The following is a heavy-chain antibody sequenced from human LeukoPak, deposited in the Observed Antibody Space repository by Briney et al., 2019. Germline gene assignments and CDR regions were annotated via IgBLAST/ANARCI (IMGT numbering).Heavy chain of an antibody. CDR3: AKGGVYSSSWSLDYFDY. Sequence: GGSLRLSCAASGFTFSRYGMSWVRQAPGKGLEWVSAISGSGGSTYYADSVKGRFTISRDNSKNTLYLQMNSLRAEDTAVYYCAKGGVYSSSWSLDYFDYWGQGTLVTVSS. D-gene: IGHD6-13*01. CDR2: ISGSGGST. J-gene: IGHJ4*02. V-gene: IGHV3-23*01. CDR1: GFTFSRYG.